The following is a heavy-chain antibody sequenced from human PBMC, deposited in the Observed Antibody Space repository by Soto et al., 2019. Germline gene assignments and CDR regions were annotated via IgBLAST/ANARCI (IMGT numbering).Heavy chain of an antibody. D-gene: IGHD6-19*01. Sequence: QVQLVQSGAEVKKPGSSVKVSCKASGGTFSSYAISWVRQAPGQGLEWMGGIIPLLGTANYAQKFQGRVTITADESTSTDYMELSSLRSEDTAVYYCASPMGIAVDGTLWGCYGMDGWGQGTTVTVSS. CDR1: GGTFSSYA. V-gene: IGHV1-69*01. CDR3: ASPMGIAVDGTLWGCYGMDG. CDR2: IIPLLGTA. J-gene: IGHJ6*02.